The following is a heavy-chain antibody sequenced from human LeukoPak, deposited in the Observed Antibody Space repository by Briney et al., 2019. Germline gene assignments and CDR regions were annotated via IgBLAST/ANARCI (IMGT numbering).Heavy chain of an antibody. CDR2: INHSGST. CDR3: ARGGWAYYYDSSGYYSCYFDY. D-gene: IGHD3-22*01. Sequence: SETLSLTCAVYGGSFSGYYWSWIRQPPGKGLEWIGEINHSGSTNYNPSLKSRVTISVDTSKNQFSLKLSSVTAADTAVYYCARGGWAYYYDSSGYYSCYFDYWGQGTLVTVSS. J-gene: IGHJ4*02. CDR1: GGSFSGYY. V-gene: IGHV4-34*01.